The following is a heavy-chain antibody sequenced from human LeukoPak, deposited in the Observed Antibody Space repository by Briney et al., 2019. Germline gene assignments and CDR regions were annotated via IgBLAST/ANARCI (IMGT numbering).Heavy chain of an antibody. V-gene: IGHV3-21*01. J-gene: IGHJ4*02. CDR3: AGGCSDGVCYRDF. Sequence: GGSLRLSCAASGFSFSSYSMNWVRQAPGKGLEWVSAITSSSSYIYYADSVKGRFTISRDDAKNSLFLQMNSLRAEDTAVYYCAGGCSDGVCYRDFWGQGTPVTVSS. CDR2: ITSSSSYI. CDR1: GFSFSSYS. D-gene: IGHD2-8*01.